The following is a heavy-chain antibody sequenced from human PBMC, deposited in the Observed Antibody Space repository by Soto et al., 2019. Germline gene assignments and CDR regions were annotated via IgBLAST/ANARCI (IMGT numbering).Heavy chain of an antibody. J-gene: IGHJ6*02. Sequence: SVKVSCKASGGTFSSDFISWVRQAPGRGLEWVGGTIARFGSANFAQKFQGRVTITADRFTSTVYMELSSLTSEDTATYYCARDQDSDNYVYAGSQEPYGMDVWGQGTTVTVSS. CDR1: GGTFSSDF. V-gene: IGHV1-69*06. D-gene: IGHD3-16*01. CDR2: TIARFGSA. CDR3: ARDQDSDNYVYAGSQEPYGMDV.